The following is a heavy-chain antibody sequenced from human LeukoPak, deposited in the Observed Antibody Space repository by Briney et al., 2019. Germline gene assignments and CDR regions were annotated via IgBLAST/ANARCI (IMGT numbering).Heavy chain of an antibody. CDR1: GGSISSSSYY. Sequence: TSETLSLTCSVSGGSISSSSYYWGWIRQPPGKGLEWIGSIYYSGNTYYNPPLKSRVTISVDTSKNQFSLKLSSVIAADTAVYYCVRGSAYYDSSGPDDRAFDIWGQGTMVTVSS. J-gene: IGHJ3*02. CDR3: VRGSAYYDSSGPDDRAFDI. CDR2: IYYSGNT. D-gene: IGHD3-22*01. V-gene: IGHV4-39*07.